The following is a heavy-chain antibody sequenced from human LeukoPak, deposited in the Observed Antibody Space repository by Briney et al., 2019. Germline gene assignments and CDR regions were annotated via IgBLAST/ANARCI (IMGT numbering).Heavy chain of an antibody. CDR2: INSDGSST. CDR1: GFTFSSYW. D-gene: IGHD6-25*01. CDR3: ARGYSSGLYYFDY. V-gene: IGHV3-74*01. Sequence: GGSLRLSCAASGFTFSSYWMHWVRQAPGQGLVWVSRINSDGSSTYYADSVKGRFTISRDNAKNTLYRQMNSLRAEDTAVYYCARGYSSGLYYFDYWGQGTLVTVSS. J-gene: IGHJ4*02.